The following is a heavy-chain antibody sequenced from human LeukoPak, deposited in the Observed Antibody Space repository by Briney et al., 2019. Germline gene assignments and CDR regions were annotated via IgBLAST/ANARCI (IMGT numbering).Heavy chain of an antibody. J-gene: IGHJ4*02. CDR2: IYYTGNT. Sequence: SETLSLTCSVSGVSISSSNSYWGWIRQPPGKGLEWIGSIYYTGNTYYNASVKSQVSISIDTSKNQFSLRFTSVTAADTAVYFCARQTGSGLFLLPGGQGTLVTVSS. V-gene: IGHV4-39*01. CDR1: GVSISSSNSY. D-gene: IGHD3/OR15-3a*01. CDR3: ARQTGSGLFLLP.